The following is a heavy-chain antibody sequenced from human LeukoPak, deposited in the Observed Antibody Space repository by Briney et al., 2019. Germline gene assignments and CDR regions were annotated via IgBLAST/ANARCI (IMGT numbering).Heavy chain of an antibody. D-gene: IGHD3-10*01. V-gene: IGHV1-2*02. CDR1: GYTFTGYY. J-gene: IGHJ6*03. CDR3: ARVPMVRGVKRCYYYYMDV. CDR2: INPNSGGT. Sequence: ASVKVSCKASGYTFTGYYMHWVRQAPGQGLEWMGWINPNSGGTNYAQKFQGRVTMTRDTSISTAYMELSRLRSDDTAVYYCARVPMVRGVKRCYYYYMDVWGKGTTVTVSS.